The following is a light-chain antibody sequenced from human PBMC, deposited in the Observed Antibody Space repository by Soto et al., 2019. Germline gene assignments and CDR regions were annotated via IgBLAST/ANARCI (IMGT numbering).Light chain of an antibody. V-gene: IGKV3-11*01. CDR1: QSVSRY. Sequence: EIVLTQSPATLSLSPGERATLSCRASQSVSRYLAWYQQKRGQAPRLLIYEASNRATGIPARFSGSGSGTDFTLTISSLEPDDFAVYYCQQRSNSWTFGQGTKVDI. CDR2: EAS. CDR3: QQRSNSWT. J-gene: IGKJ1*01.